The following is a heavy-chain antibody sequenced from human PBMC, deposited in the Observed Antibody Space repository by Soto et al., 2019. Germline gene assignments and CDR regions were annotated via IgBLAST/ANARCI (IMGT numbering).Heavy chain of an antibody. Sequence: SETLSLTCTVSGGSISSSSYFWGWIRQPPGKGLEWIGSFYYSGGTYYNPSLKSRVTISVDTSKNQFSLKLSSVTAADTAVYYCASVNILTGYYLHHWGQGTLVTVS. CDR1: GGSISSSSYF. CDR2: FYYSGGT. J-gene: IGHJ4*02. V-gene: IGHV4-39*01. CDR3: ASVNILTGYYLHH. D-gene: IGHD3-9*01.